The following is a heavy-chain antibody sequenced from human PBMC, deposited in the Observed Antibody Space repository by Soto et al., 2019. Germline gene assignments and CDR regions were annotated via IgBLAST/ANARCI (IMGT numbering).Heavy chain of an antibody. CDR1: GANISTNHHN. D-gene: IGHD3-9*01. V-gene: IGHV4-39*01. CDR2: IHYRGDT. CDR3: ARLPTGYPNWFDP. J-gene: IGHJ5*02. Sequence: SSETLSLTCTVSGANISTNHHNWAWVRQPPGKGLEWMGNIHYRGDTYFNPSLGSRLSMSVDTSKNQFSPKLTSVTAADTAVYYCARLPTGYPNWFDPWGQGTLVTVSS.